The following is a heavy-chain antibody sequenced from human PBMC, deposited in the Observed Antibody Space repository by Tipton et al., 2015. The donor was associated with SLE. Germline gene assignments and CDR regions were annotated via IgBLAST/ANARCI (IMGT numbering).Heavy chain of an antibody. J-gene: IGHJ6*02. CDR3: ARHVDPTDYYYYAVDV. CDR2: IYNSGNT. Sequence: LSLTCTVSGASISSTSYYWGWIRQAPGKGLEWIGSIYNSGNTYYNASLKSRVTISVDTSKNQFSLRLSSVSAADTAVYYCARHVDPTDYYYYAVDVWGQGTTVTVSS. V-gene: IGHV4-39*07. CDR1: GASISSTSYY.